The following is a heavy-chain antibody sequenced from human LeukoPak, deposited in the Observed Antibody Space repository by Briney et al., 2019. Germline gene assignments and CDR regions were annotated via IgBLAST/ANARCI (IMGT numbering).Heavy chain of an antibody. D-gene: IGHD1-26*01. J-gene: IGHJ4*02. Sequence: PGRSLRLSCAASGFTFSSYAMHWVRQAPGKGLEWVAVISYDGSNKYYADSVKGRFTISRDNSKNTLYLQMNSLRAEDTAVYYCARGIVGATTGLFFDYWGQGTLVTVSS. CDR3: ARGIVGATTGLFFDY. CDR2: ISYDGSNK. CDR1: GFTFSSYA. V-gene: IGHV3-30*04.